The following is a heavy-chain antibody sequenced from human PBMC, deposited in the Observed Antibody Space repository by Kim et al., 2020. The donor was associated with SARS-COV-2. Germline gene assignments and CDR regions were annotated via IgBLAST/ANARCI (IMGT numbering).Heavy chain of an antibody. CDR1: GGSISSGGYS. CDR2: IYHSGST. CDR3: ARGTYYDFWSGMRGYFDY. D-gene: IGHD3-3*01. Sequence: SETLSLTCAVSGGSISSGGYSWSWIRQPPGKGLEWIGYIYHSGSTYYNPSLKSRVTISVDRSKNQFSLKLSSVTAADTAVYYCARGTYYDFWSGMRGYFDYWGQGTLVTVSS. J-gene: IGHJ4*02. V-gene: IGHV4-30-2*01.